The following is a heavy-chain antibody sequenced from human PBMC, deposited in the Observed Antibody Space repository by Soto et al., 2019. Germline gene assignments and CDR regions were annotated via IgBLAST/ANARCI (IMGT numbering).Heavy chain of an antibody. Sequence: QVQLVQSGAEVKKPGSSVKVSCKASGGTFSSYTISWVRQAPGHGLEWMGRIIPILGIANYAQKFQGRVTXTADKSTSRAYMELRSLRSEDTAVYYCAMEYCSSTSCYRDYWGQGTLVTVSS. CDR2: IIPILGIA. D-gene: IGHD2-2*02. J-gene: IGHJ4*02. CDR3: AMEYCSSTSCYRDY. V-gene: IGHV1-69*02. CDR1: GGTFSSYT.